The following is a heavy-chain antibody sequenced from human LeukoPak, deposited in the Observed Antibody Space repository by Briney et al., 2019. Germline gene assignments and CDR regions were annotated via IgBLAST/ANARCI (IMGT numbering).Heavy chain of an antibody. D-gene: IGHD1-14*01. Sequence: SETLSLTCAVYGGSFSGYYWSWIRQPPGKGLEWIGEINHSGSTNYNPSLKSRVTISVDTSKNQFSLKLSSVTAADTAVYYCARERGLAGSPYYYMDVWGKGTTVTISS. CDR3: ARERGLAGSPYYYMDV. J-gene: IGHJ6*03. V-gene: IGHV4-34*01. CDR2: INHSGST. CDR1: GGSFSGYY.